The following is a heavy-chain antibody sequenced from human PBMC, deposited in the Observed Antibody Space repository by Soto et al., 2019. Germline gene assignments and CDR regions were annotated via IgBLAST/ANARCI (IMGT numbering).Heavy chain of an antibody. J-gene: IGHJ3*02. CDR2: IYYTGST. D-gene: IGHD1-1*01. CDR1: GVSINIGGYY. CDR3: ARGSQLERDALDI. Sequence: QVQLQESGPGLVKPSQTLSLTCTVSGVSINIGGYYWSWIRQHPGKGLEWIGYIYYTGSTYYTASLKSRITMSVDTSKNQFSLKLSSVTVADTAVYYCARGSQLERDALDIWGQGTMVTVSS. V-gene: IGHV4-31*03.